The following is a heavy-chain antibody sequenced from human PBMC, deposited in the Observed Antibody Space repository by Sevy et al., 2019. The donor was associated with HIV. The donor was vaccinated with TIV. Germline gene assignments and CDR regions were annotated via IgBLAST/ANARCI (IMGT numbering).Heavy chain of an antibody. Sequence: SETLSLTCTVSGGSISSYYWSWIRQPPGKGLEWIGYIYYSGSTNYNPSLKSRVTISVDTSKNQFSLKLSAVTAADTAAYYWAGGGGGYCSGGSCESRVFDYWGQGTLVTVSS. CDR3: AGGGGGYCSGGSCESRVFDY. CDR2: IYYSGST. J-gene: IGHJ4*02. V-gene: IGHV4-59*01. CDR1: GGSISSYY. D-gene: IGHD2-15*01.